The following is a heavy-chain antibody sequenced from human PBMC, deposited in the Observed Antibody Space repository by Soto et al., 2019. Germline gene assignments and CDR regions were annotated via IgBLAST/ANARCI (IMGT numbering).Heavy chain of an antibody. J-gene: IGHJ6*02. Sequence: QVQLVQSGDEVKKPGASVKVSCKASGYIFVNYGIAWVRQAPGQGLEWMGWISPYTGNTHSATKVQGRLTMTTATSTSTAYMDLGSLTSDHTAVYYCGMVDNYVTPTPQDVWGQGTTVTVSS. D-gene: IGHD3-16*01. CDR3: GMVDNYVTPTPQDV. CDR1: GYIFVNYG. CDR2: ISPYTGNT. V-gene: IGHV1-18*01.